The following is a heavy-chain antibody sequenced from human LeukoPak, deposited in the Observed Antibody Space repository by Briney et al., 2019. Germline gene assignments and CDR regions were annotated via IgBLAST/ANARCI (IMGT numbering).Heavy chain of an antibody. D-gene: IGHD3-10*01. CDR1: GFTFNSFD. V-gene: IGHV3-48*03. CDR3: AKVGMVRGVSYY. J-gene: IGHJ4*02. Sequence: GGSLRLSCAASGFTFNSFDMNWVRQAPGKGLEWISYISGSGSAIFYADSVRGRFTISRDYAKNSLDLQMHSLRAEDTAVYYCAKVGMVRGVSYYWGQGTLVTVSS. CDR2: ISGSGSAI.